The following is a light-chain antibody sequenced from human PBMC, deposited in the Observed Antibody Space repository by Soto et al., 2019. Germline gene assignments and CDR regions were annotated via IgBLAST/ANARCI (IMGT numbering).Light chain of an antibody. CDR1: QSVNSH. CDR2: DAS. J-gene: IGKJ5*01. V-gene: IGKV3-11*01. CDR3: QQRNSWPRA. Sequence: EIVLTQSPATLSLSPGERATLSCRASQSVNSHLAWYQQKRGQAPRPLIYDASNRATGIPARFNGSGSGTDFTLTISSLEPEDFAIYYCQQRNSWPRAFGQGTRL.